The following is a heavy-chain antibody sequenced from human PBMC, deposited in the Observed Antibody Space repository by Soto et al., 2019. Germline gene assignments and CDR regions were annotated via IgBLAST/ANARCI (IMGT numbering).Heavy chain of an antibody. CDR3: ARKPPSAIQGWAFGMDV. CDR1: GFSISSNY. V-gene: IGHV3-53*02. CDR2: TFSGGNT. J-gene: IGHJ6*02. D-gene: IGHD2-21*01. Sequence: ELQLVETGGGLIQTGGSLRLSCAASGFSISSNYIAWVRQPPGKGLEWASTTFSGGNTEYAASVKGRCSISRDNYKNTLYLQMDNLRVEDTAVYYCARKPPSAIQGWAFGMDVWGQGTTVSVSS.